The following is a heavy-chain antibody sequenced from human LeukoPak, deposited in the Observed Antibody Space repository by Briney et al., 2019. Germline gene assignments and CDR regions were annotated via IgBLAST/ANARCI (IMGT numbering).Heavy chain of an antibody. J-gene: IGHJ4*02. Sequence: PSETLSLTCAVYGGSFSGYYWSWIRQPPGKGLEWIGEINHSGSTNYNPSLKSRVTISVDKSKNQFSLKLSSVTAADTAVYYCARNNRIAAARVFFDYWGQGTLVTVSS. V-gene: IGHV4-34*01. CDR3: ARNNRIAAARVFFDY. CDR2: INHSGST. CDR1: GGSFSGYY. D-gene: IGHD6-13*01.